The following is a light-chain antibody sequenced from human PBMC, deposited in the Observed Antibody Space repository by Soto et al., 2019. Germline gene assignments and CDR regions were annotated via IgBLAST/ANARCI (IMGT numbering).Light chain of an antibody. CDR1: SSDVGGYKY. V-gene: IGLV2-8*01. Sequence: QSALTQPPSASGSPGQSVTISCTGTSSDVGGYKYVSWYQQHPGKAPKLMIFEVSRRPSGVPDRFSGSKSGNTASLTVSGLKAEDEADYYCSAYAGRNTLVFGGGTKLTVL. J-gene: IGLJ3*02. CDR3: SAYAGRNTLV. CDR2: EVS.